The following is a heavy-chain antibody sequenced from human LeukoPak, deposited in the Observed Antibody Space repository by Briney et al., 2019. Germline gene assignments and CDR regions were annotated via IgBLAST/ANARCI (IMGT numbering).Heavy chain of an antibody. CDR2: MNPNSGNT. J-gene: IGHJ6*03. D-gene: IGHD6-6*01. V-gene: IGHV1-8*03. CDR1: GYIFTSYD. CDR3: ARGISGSSLPFYYYYYYMDV. Sequence: GASVKVSCKASGYIFTSYDINWVRQATGQGLEWMGWMNPNSGNTGYAQKFQGRVTVTRNTSISTAYMELSSLRSEDTAVYYCARGISGSSLPFYYYYYYMDVWGKGTTVTVSS.